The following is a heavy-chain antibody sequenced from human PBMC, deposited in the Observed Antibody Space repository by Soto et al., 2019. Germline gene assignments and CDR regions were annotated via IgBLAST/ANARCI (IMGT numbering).Heavy chain of an antibody. CDR1: GFTFSNYG. J-gene: IGHJ3*02. V-gene: IGHV3-23*01. Sequence: EVQLLESGGGLLQPGGSLRLSCAVSGFTFSNYGMSWVRQAPGKGLEWVAATSGSGDTTYYADSVKGRFTISRDNSKNTLYVQINSLRADDTAVYYCAREVDAPMTPRLRSELRTDSAFAIWGQGTVVTVSP. CDR2: TSGSGDTT. CDR3: AREVDAPMTPRLRSELRTDSAFAI. D-gene: IGHD5-18*01.